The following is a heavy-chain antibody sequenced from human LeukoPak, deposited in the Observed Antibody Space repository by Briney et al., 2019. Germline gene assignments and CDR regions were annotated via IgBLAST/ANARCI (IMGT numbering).Heavy chain of an antibody. D-gene: IGHD4-23*01. CDR3: ATTDYGGNSNWFDP. V-gene: IGHV1-24*01. CDR2: FDPEDGET. Sequence: ASVKVSCKVSGYTLTELSMHWVRQAPGKRLEWMGGFDPEDGETIYAQKFQGRVTMTEDTSTDTAYMELSSLRSEDTAVYYCATTDYGGNSNWFDPWGQGTLVTVSS. J-gene: IGHJ5*02. CDR1: GYTLTELS.